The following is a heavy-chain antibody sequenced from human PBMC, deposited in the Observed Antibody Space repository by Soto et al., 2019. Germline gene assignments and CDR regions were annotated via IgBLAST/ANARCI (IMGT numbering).Heavy chain of an antibody. CDR3: ARDLRFSSSWFLIGWFDP. J-gene: IGHJ5*02. D-gene: IGHD6-13*01. Sequence: HPGGSLRLSCAASGFTFSIYLMHGVRQAKGKGLVWVSRINSDGSSTNYADSVKGRFTISRDNAKNTLYLQMNSLRAEDTAVYYCARDLRFSSSWFLIGWFDPWGQGTLVTVSS. CDR1: GFTFSIYL. V-gene: IGHV3-74*01. CDR2: INSDGSST.